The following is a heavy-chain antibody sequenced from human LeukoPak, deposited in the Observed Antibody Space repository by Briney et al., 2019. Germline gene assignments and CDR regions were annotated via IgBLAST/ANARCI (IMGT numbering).Heavy chain of an antibody. CDR1: GFTFSSYA. Sequence: PGGSLRLSCAASGFTFSSYAMHWVRQAPGKGIEWVAVISYDGSNKYYADSVKGRFTISRDNSKNTLYLQMNSLRAEDTAVYYCARHTPEVGAFDYWGQGTLVTVFS. J-gene: IGHJ4*02. D-gene: IGHD2-15*01. V-gene: IGHV3-30*01. CDR2: ISYDGSNK. CDR3: ARHTPEVGAFDY.